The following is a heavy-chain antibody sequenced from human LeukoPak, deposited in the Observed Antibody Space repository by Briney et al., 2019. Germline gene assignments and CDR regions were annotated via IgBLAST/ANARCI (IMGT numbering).Heavy chain of an antibody. J-gene: IGHJ5*02. Sequence: PSVTLSLTCTVSGGSISSYYWSWIRQPPGKGLEWIGYISHRGSTNYNPSLNSRVTISLDTSKNQFSLELSSVTAADTAVYKCARGSKWNTNWFDAWGQGTLVTVSS. D-gene: IGHD1/OR15-1a*01. CDR1: GGSISSYY. CDR2: ISHRGST. CDR3: ARGSKWNTNWFDA. V-gene: IGHV4-59*01.